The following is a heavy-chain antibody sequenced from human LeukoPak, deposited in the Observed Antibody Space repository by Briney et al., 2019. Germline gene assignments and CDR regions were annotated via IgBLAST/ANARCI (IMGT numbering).Heavy chain of an antibody. CDR1: GYIFTSYW. V-gene: IGHV5-51*01. CDR2: IYPGDSET. D-gene: IGHD1-7*01. J-gene: IGHJ4*02. Sequence: GEFLQISCKGSGYIFTSYWIGWVRQMPGKGLEWMGIIYPGDSETRYSPSFQGQVTISADKSISTAYLQWSSLKASDTAMYYCASAWGEELYYFDYWGQGTLVTVSS. CDR3: ASAWGEELYYFDY.